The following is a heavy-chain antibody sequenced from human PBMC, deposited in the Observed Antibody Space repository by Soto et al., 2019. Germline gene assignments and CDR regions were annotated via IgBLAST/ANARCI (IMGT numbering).Heavy chain of an antibody. J-gene: IGHJ4*02. CDR2: ISAYNGNT. CDR3: ASETVRGVISKPEK. Sequence: ASVKVSCKASGYTFTSYGISWVRQAPGQGLEWMGWISAYNGNTNYAQKLQGRVTITTDTSTSTAYMELRSLRSDDTAVYYCASETVRGVISKPEKWGKGTRVTVSS. CDR1: GYTFTSYG. D-gene: IGHD3-16*02. V-gene: IGHV1-18*01.